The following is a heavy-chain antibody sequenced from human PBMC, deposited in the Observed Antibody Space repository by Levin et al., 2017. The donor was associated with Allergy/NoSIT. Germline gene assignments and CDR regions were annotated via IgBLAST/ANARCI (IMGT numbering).Heavy chain of an antibody. CDR1: DYSITNGYY. J-gene: IGHJ5*02. V-gene: IGHV4-38-2*01. CDR3: ARISGAGWFDP. D-gene: IGHD1-26*01. CDR2: IYHSGNT. Sequence: LSCSVSDYSITNGYYWGWIRQPPGKGLEWIGTIYHSGNTYYTPSLKSRITMSVDTSKNRFSLRLNSVTAADTAVYYCARISGAGWFDPWGQGTLVTVSS.